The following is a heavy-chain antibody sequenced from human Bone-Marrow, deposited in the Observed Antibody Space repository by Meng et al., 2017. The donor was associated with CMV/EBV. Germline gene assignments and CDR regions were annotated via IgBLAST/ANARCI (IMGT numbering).Heavy chain of an antibody. CDR1: GYSFTSYW. CDR2: IYPGDSDT. D-gene: IGHD4-11*01. J-gene: IGHJ4*02. Sequence: KVSRKGSGYSFTSYWIGWKRQMPGKGLEWMGLIYPGDSDTRYIPSFQGQVTNSADKSISTAYLQCSTLKASDTAMYYCARTLPYSNYGGHFDYWGQGTLATVSS. V-gene: IGHV5-51*01. CDR3: ARTLPYSNYGGHFDY.